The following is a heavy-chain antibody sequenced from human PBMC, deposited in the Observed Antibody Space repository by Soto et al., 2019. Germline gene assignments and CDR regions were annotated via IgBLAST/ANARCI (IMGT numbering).Heavy chain of an antibody. CDR3: ARRVRQLRENGMDV. CDR2: IYYSGST. V-gene: IGHV4-39*01. CDR1: GGSISSSSYY. J-gene: IGHJ6*02. Sequence: QLQLQESGPGLVKPSETLSLTCTVSGGSISSSSYYWGWIRQPPGKGLEWIGSIYYSGSTYYNPSLKSRVTISVDTSKNQFSLKLSSVTAADTAVYYCARRVRQLRENGMDVWGQGTTVTVSS. D-gene: IGHD3-10*01.